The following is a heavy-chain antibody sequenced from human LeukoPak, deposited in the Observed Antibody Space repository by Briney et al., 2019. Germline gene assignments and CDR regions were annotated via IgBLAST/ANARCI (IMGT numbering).Heavy chain of an antibody. V-gene: IGHV1-69*05. J-gene: IGHJ4*02. D-gene: IGHD4-17*01. Sequence: GASVKVSCKASGGTFSSYAISWVRQAPGQGLEWMAGIIPIFGTANYAQKFQGRVTITTDESTSTAYMELSSLRSEDTAVYYCARDGARSNYGDYVGDYWGQGTLVTVSS. CDR3: ARDGARSNYGDYVGDY. CDR1: GGTFSSYA. CDR2: IIPIFGTA.